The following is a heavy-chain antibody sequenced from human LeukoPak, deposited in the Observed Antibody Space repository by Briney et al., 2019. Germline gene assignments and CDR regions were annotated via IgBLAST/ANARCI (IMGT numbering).Heavy chain of an antibody. J-gene: IGHJ4*02. Sequence: QPGGSLRLSSAASGFTFSSYWMHWVRQAPGKGLVWVSRINTDGSSTTYADSVRGRFTISRYNAKNTLYLQMNSLTAEYTAVFYCARGYSSSYRIDYWGQGTLVTVSS. CDR1: GFTFSSYW. D-gene: IGHD6-6*01. V-gene: IGHV3-74*01. CDR3: ARGYSSSYRIDY. CDR2: INTDGSST.